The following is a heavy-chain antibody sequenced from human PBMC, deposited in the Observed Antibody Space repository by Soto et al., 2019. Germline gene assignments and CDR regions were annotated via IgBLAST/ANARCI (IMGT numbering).Heavy chain of an antibody. V-gene: IGHV3-7*05. CDR2: IKEDGREE. CDR3: ARDWGAPGRGSALGYYYHFGMDV. Sequence: EVQLVESGGGLVQPGGSLRLSCAASGFTFSTYWMNWVRQAPGKGLQWVANIKEDGREEYYVDSVKGRFTISRDNAKNSLYLDMNSLRGEDTAVYYCARDWGAPGRGSALGYYYHFGMDVWGQGTTVTVPS. J-gene: IGHJ6*02. D-gene: IGHD3-16*01. CDR1: GFTFSTYW.